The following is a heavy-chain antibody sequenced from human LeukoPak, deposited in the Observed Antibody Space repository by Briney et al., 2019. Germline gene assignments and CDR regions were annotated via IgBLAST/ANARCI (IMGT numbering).Heavy chain of an antibody. CDR3: ARDASPGYFDL. Sequence: GGSLRLSCAVSGFAFSSYWMHWVRQGPGKGLAWVSRITSDGSATDYADSVKGRFTISRDNAKNTLYLHMDSLRAEDTAVYYCARDASPGYFDLWGRGTLVTVSS. J-gene: IGHJ2*01. CDR2: ITSDGSAT. CDR1: GFAFSSYW. V-gene: IGHV3-74*01. D-gene: IGHD2-15*01.